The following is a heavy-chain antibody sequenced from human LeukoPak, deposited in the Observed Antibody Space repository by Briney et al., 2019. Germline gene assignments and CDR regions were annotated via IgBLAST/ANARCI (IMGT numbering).Heavy chain of an antibody. CDR1: GGSFSGYY. CDR3: ARGRGYCSSTSCYYFDY. CDR2: INHSGST. J-gene: IGHJ4*02. V-gene: IGHV4-34*01. Sequence: SETLSLTCAVYGGSFSGYYWRWIRQPPGKGLEWIGEINHSGSTNCNPSLKSRVTISVDTSKNQFSLKLSSVTAADTAVYYCARGRGYCSSTSCYYFDYWGQGALVTVSS. D-gene: IGHD2-2*01.